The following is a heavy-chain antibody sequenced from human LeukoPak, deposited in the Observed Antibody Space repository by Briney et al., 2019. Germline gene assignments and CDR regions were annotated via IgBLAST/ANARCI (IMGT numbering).Heavy chain of an antibody. V-gene: IGHV3-21*01. CDR3: ARDFGEWLPHIDY. J-gene: IGHJ4*02. CDR1: KFSFSAYS. Sequence: GGSLRLSCAASKFSFSAYSMNWVRQAPRKGLEWVSTISSTSSYILYADSVKGRFTISRDNSKNTLYLQMNSLRAEDTAVYYCARDFGEWLPHIDYWGQGTLVTVSS. CDR2: ISSTSSYI. D-gene: IGHD3-3*01.